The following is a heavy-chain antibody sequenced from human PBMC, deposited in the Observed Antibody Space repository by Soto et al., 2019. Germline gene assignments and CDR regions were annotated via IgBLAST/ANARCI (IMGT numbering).Heavy chain of an antibody. CDR3: ANSEDIVVVVAAYAQYFQH. V-gene: IGHV3-23*01. Sequence: EVQLLESGGGLVQPGGSLRLSCAASGFTFSSYAMSWVRQAPGKGLEWVSAISGSGGSTYYADSMKGRFTISRDNSKNTLYLQMNSLRAEDTAVYYCANSEDIVVVVAAYAQYFQHWGQGTLVTVSS. D-gene: IGHD2-15*01. CDR2: ISGSGGST. J-gene: IGHJ1*01. CDR1: GFTFSSYA.